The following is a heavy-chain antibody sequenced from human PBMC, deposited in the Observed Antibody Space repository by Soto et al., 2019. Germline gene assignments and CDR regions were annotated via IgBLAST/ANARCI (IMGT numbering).Heavy chain of an antibody. D-gene: IGHD6-13*01. Sequence: QVQLQQWGAGLLKPSETLSLTCAVYGGSFSGYYWSWIRQPPGKGLEWIGEINHSGSINYNPSLKSRVTIAVDTSKNQFTLKLSSVTAADTAVYYCAKSIAAAGTTDYWGQGTLVTVSS. V-gene: IGHV4-34*01. CDR1: GGSFSGYY. CDR2: INHSGSI. CDR3: AKSIAAAGTTDY. J-gene: IGHJ4*02.